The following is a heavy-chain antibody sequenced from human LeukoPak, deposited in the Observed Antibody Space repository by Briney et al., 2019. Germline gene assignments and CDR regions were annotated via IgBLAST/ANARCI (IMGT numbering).Heavy chain of an antibody. V-gene: IGHV1-2*02. CDR1: GYTFTGYY. D-gene: IGHD6-13*01. Sequence: ASVKVSCKASGYTFTGYYMHWVRQAPGQGLEWMGWINPNSGGTNYAQKFQGRVTMTRDTSISTAYMELSRLRSDDTAVYYCARDSSSWTWGHYFDYWGQGTLVTVSS. CDR3: ARDSSSWTWGHYFDY. J-gene: IGHJ4*02. CDR2: INPNSGGT.